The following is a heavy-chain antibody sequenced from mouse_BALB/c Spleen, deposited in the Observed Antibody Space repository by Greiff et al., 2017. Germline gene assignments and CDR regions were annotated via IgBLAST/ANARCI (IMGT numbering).Heavy chain of an antibody. CDR1: GYSITSDYA. D-gene: IGHD2-3*01. CDR2: ISYSGST. Sequence: VQLKESGPGLVKPSQSLSLTCTVTGYSITSDYAWNWIRQFPGNKLEWMGYISYSGSTSYNPSLKSRISITRDTSKNQFFLQLNSVTTEDTATYYCARGDGYYAYWGQGTLVTVSA. CDR3: ARGDGYYAY. J-gene: IGHJ3*01. V-gene: IGHV3-2*02.